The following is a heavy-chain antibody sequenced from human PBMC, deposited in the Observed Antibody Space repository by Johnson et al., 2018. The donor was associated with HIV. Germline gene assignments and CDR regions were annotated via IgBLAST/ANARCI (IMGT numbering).Heavy chain of an antibody. V-gene: IGHV3-23*01. Sequence: VLLLESGGGWVQPGESLRLSCAASGFSFSTYAMTWVRQAPGKGLQWVSTISGGGSGTYYADSVKGRYTISRDNSKNTLSLQMNSLSVEDTAIYYCAKRLGYDSRGDQFDIWGQGTMVTVSS. CDR1: GFSFSTYA. J-gene: IGHJ3*02. D-gene: IGHD3-22*01. CDR2: ISGGGSGT. CDR3: AKRLGYDSRGDQFDI.